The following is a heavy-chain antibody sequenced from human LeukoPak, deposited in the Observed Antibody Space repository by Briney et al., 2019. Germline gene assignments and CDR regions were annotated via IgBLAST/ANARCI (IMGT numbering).Heavy chain of an antibody. D-gene: IGHD5-18*01. J-gene: IGHJ4*02. CDR3: ARHLAGITGYTYGRGIDY. V-gene: IGHV3-7*01. CDR1: GFTFSSYW. CDR2: IKKDGSEK. Sequence: GGSLRLSCAASGFTFSSYWMSWVRQAPGKGLEWVANIKKDGSEKYYVDSVKGRFTISRDNAKKTLYLQMNSLGAEDTAVYYCARHLAGITGYTYGRGIDYWGQGTLLTVSS.